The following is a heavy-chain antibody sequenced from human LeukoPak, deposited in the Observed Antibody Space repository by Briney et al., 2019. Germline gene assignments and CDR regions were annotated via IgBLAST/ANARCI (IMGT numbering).Heavy chain of an antibody. V-gene: IGHV3-7*05. CDR2: IKQDGSDK. J-gene: IGHJ6*02. Sequence: GGSLRLSCAASGFTFSNYWMSWVRQAPGKGLEWVADIKQDGSDKCYVDSVKGRFTISRDNAKNSLYLQMSSLRAEETAVYYCARDLLSTTGGMDVWGQGTTVTVSS. CDR1: GFTFSNYW. D-gene: IGHD4-17*01. CDR3: ARDLLSTTGGMDV.